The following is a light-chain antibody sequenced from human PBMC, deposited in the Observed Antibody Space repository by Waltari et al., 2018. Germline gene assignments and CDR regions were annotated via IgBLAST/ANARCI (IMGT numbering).Light chain of an antibody. J-gene: IGLJ3*02. CDR1: MSDVGGETY. CDR2: DVS. V-gene: IGLV2-14*01. Sequence: QSALTQPASVSGSPGQSITIPCTGTMSDVGGETYVAWYQQHPGKAPKLMIYDVSNRPSGVSNRFSGSKSGNTASLTISGLQAEDEADYYCSSYTSSSTRVFGGGTKLTVL. CDR3: SSYTSSSTRV.